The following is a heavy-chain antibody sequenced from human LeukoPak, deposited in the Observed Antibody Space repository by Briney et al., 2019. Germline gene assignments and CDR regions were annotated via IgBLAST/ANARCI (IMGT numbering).Heavy chain of an antibody. V-gene: IGHV4-4*02. CDR2: IYHSGST. CDR3: ASPSQNDY. Sequence: PSGTLSLTCAVSGGSITSSNWWTWVRQPPGKGLEWIGEIYHSGSTNYNPSLKSRVTISLDKSKNQFSLKLSSVTAADTAVYYCASPSQNDYWGQGTLVTVSS. CDR1: GGSITSSNW. J-gene: IGHJ4*02.